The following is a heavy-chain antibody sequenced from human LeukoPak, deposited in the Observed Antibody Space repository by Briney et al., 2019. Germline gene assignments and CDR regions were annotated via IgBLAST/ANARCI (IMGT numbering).Heavy chain of an antibody. Sequence: SETLSLTCTVSGYSNSSGFYWGWIRQPPGKGLEWIGSIYHSGSTYYNPSLESRVTISVDTSKNQFSLKVISVTAADTAVYYCARGVGYCSGGRCPFDYWGRGTQVTVSS. V-gene: IGHV4-38-2*02. D-gene: IGHD2-15*01. CDR1: GYSNSSGFY. J-gene: IGHJ4*01. CDR2: IYHSGST. CDR3: ARGVGYCSGGRCPFDY.